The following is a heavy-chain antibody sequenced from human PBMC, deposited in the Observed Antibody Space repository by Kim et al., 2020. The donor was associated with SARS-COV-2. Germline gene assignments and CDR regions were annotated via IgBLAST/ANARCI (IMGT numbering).Heavy chain of an antibody. Sequence: ASVKVSCKASGFTFSDYYIHWVRQVPGQGLEWMGWINNKGDNTNYVQKFQGRVTLTRDTSISTAYMELSRLTSDDTAIYYCVRDVTRGGYWGQGTLVTVSS. CDR3: VRDVTRGGY. J-gene: IGHJ4*02. CDR2: INNKGDNT. CDR1: GFTFSDYY. V-gene: IGHV1-2*02. D-gene: IGHD2-21*02.